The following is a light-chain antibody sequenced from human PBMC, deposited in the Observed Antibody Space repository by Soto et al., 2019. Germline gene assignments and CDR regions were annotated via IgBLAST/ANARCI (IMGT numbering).Light chain of an antibody. CDR3: QSYDISLSGVV. J-gene: IGLJ2*01. CDR2: GNS. V-gene: IGLV1-40*01. CDR1: SSNIGAGYD. Sequence: QSVLTQPPSVSGAPGQRVTISCTGSSSNIGAGYDVHWYQQLPGKAPKLLIYGNSNRPSGVPDRFSGSKSGTSASLAIAGLQAEDEADYYCQSYDISLSGVVFGGGTKLTVL.